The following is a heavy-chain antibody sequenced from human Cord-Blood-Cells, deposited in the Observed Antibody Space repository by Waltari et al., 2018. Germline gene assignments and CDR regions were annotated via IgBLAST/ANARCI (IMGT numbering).Heavy chain of an antibody. D-gene: IGHD3-16*02. J-gene: IGHJ3*02. Sequence: EVQLVESGGGLVQPGGSLKLSCAASGFTFSGSAMHWVRQASGNGLEWVGRIRSKANSYATAYAASGKGRFTISRDDSKNTAYLQMNSLKTEDTAVYYCTRLVEYDAFDIWGQGTMVTVSS. V-gene: IGHV3-73*02. CDR1: GFTFSGSA. CDR2: IRSKANSYAT. CDR3: TRLVEYDAFDI.